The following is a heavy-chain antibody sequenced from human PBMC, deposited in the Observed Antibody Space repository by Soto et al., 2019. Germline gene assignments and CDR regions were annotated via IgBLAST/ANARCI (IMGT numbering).Heavy chain of an antibody. Sequence: VVSVKIACKASGYNLFDHYIHWLLQTPLQGFVLMWYIDPQTGFARVSENFKYRVIMTSETSITTVFMQLKNLSPDDSALYYCARATLIIGHIPNYGEARPWVVEYWRQGTPVTVSS. D-gene: IGHD3-10*01. J-gene: IGHJ4*02. CDR2: IDPQTGFA. CDR1: GYNLFDHY. V-gene: IGHV1-2*02. CDR3: ARATLIIGHIPNYGEARPWVVEY.